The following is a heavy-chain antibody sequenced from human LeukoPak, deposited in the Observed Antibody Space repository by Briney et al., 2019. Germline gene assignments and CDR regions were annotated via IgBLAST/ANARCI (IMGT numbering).Heavy chain of an antibody. J-gene: IGHJ4*02. CDR2: IYTSGST. D-gene: IGHD1-26*01. CDR3: TRALGYYAFYFDH. Sequence: PSETLSLTCTVSGGSISSYYWSWIRQPAGKGLEWIGRIYTSGSTNYNPSLKSRVTMSVDTSKNQFSLKLTSMTAADTAVYYCTRALGYYAFYFDHWGQGTLVTVSS. CDR1: GGSISSYY. V-gene: IGHV4-4*07.